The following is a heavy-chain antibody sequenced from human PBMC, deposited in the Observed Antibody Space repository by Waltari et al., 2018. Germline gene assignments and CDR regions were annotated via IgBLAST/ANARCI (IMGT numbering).Heavy chain of an antibody. V-gene: IGHV3-23*01. J-gene: IGHJ6*02. Sequence: EVQLLESGGGLVQPGGSLRLSCAASRFTFSSSALSWVSQAPGKGLEWISVISGSGGSTYYADSGRGRFTISRDKSKNTLYLQMNTLSADDTAVYYCARLPGTSHYGMDVWGQGTTVTVSS. CDR2: ISGSGGST. CDR3: ARLPGTSHYGMDV. CDR1: RFTFSSSA. D-gene: IGHD2-2*01.